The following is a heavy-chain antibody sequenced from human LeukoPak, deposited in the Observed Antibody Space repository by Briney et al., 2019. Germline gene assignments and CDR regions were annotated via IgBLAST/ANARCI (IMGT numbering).Heavy chain of an antibody. J-gene: IGHJ3*02. D-gene: IGHD5-12*01. CDR2: IIPIFGTA. CDR3: ARVVIVLEAFDI. CDR1: GGTFSSYA. Sequence: GASVKVSCKASGGTFSSYAISWVRQAPGQGLEWMGGIIPIFGTANYAQKFQGRVTITADESTSTAYMELSRLRSEDTAVYYCARVVIVLEAFDIWGQGTMVTVSS. V-gene: IGHV1-69*01.